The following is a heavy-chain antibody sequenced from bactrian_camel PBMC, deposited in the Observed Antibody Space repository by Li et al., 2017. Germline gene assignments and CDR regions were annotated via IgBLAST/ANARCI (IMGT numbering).Heavy chain of an antibody. Sequence: HVQLVESGGASVQAGGSLRLSCAASGYTYSTYCMGWFRQAPEKGREGVVSISSSGRTTYADSVKGRFTISEDKAKNTLYLQMDDLKPEDTAMYYCAAEIQSSGLCRVWLLGDFGYRGRGTQVTVS. V-gene: IGHV3S1*01. J-gene: IGHJ6*01. D-gene: IGHD2*01. CDR2: ISSSGRT. CDR3: AAEIQSSGLCRVWLLGDFGY. CDR1: GYTYSTYC.